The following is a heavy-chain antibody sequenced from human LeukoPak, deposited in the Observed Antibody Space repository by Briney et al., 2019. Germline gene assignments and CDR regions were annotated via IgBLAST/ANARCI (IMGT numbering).Heavy chain of an antibody. Sequence: GGSLRLSCLASGFTFSNYAMSWVRQAPGKGLEWVGRIKSKPDGGTTDYAAPVKGRFTISRDDSKNTLYLQMNSLKTEDTAVYYCTTDDFYDSNWGQGTLVTVSS. J-gene: IGHJ4*02. CDR1: GFTFSNYA. CDR3: TTDDFYDSN. D-gene: IGHD3-10*01. CDR2: IKSKPDGGTT. V-gene: IGHV3-15*01.